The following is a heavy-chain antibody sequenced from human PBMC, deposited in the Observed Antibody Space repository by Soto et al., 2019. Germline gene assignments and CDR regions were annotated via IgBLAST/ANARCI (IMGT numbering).Heavy chain of an antibody. D-gene: IGHD6-13*01. CDR1: VCTFVGSA. J-gene: IGHJ2*01. Sequence: GRSLRLCCAASVCTFVGSARHRVRQASGKVLEWVGRIRSKVNRYATAYSASVTGRFTSSRDESKNTAYLQMHSLKTEDTAVYYCTRLRGVSFFVFEQKPAYEVPFRSRHLLNRSSDL. V-gene: IGHV3-73*01. CDR2: IRSKVNRYAT. CDR3: TRLRGVSFFVFEQKPAYEVPFRSRHLLNRSSDL.